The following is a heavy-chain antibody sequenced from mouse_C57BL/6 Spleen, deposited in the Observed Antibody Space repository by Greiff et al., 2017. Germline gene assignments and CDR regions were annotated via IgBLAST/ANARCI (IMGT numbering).Heavy chain of an antibody. Sequence: VQLVESGAELVRPGASVKLSCKASGYTFTDYYINWVKQRPGQGLEWIARIYPGSGNTYYNEKFKGKATLTAEKSSSTAYMQLSSLTSEDSAVYFCAREKTSYYSNSYAMDYWGQGTSVTVSS. CDR2: IYPGSGNT. V-gene: IGHV1-76*01. CDR3: AREKTSYYSNSYAMDY. D-gene: IGHD2-5*01. CDR1: GYTFTDYY. J-gene: IGHJ4*01.